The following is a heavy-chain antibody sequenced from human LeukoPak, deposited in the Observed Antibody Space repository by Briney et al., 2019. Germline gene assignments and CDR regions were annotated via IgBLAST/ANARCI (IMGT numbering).Heavy chain of an antibody. CDR1: GGTFSSYA. V-gene: IGHV1-69*13. CDR3: ASHLAVAGTLEDY. CDR2: IIPIFGTA. Sequence: ASVKVSCKASGGTFSSYAISWVRQAPGQGLEWMGGIIPIFGTANYAQKFQGRVTITADESTSTAYMELSSLRSEDTAVYYCASHLAVAGTLEDYWGQGTLVTVS. D-gene: IGHD6-19*01. J-gene: IGHJ4*02.